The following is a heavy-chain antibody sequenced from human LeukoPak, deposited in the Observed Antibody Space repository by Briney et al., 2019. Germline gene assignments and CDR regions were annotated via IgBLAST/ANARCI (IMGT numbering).Heavy chain of an antibody. D-gene: IGHD2-15*01. Sequence: GGSLRLSCAASGSTFSSYSMNWVRPAPGKGLERVSSISSSSSYIYYADSVKGRFTISRDNAKNSLYLQMNSLRAEDTAVYYCARSSHENIVVVVAATRYGMDVWGQGTTVTVSS. CDR1: GSTFSSYS. CDR3: ARSSHENIVVVVAATRYGMDV. CDR2: ISSSSSYI. V-gene: IGHV3-21*01. J-gene: IGHJ6*02.